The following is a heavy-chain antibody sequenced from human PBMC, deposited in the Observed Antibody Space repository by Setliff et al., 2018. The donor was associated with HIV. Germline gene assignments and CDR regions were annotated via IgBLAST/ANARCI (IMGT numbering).Heavy chain of an antibody. CDR2: IYSSRWS. V-gene: IGHV4-39*01. Sequence: SETLSLTCTVSGGSISNSRSYWGWIRQTPGKGLEWIGSIYSSRWSYYNPSLQSRLTLSIDRSRSQFSLNNLRGDDTAVYYRAKGCGGAGFCYYADYWGQGTVVTVSS. D-gene: IGHD2-21*01. J-gene: IGHJ4*02. CDR1: GGSISNSRSY. CDR3: AKGCGGAGFCYYADY.